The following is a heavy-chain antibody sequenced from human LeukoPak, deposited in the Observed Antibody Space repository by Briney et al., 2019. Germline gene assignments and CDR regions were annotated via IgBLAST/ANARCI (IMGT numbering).Heavy chain of an antibody. CDR2: INHSGST. CDR3: AKGYYYGSGTYTDPFDF. D-gene: IGHD3-10*01. CDR1: GVSISNGGYS. Sequence: SETLSLTCAVSGVSISNGGYSWNWMRQPPGKGLEWSGYINHSGSTSYNPSLKSRVTISVDRSKNQFSLKLSSVTAADTAVYYCAKGYYYGSGTYTDPFDFWGQGALVTVYS. J-gene: IGHJ4*02. V-gene: IGHV4-30-2*01.